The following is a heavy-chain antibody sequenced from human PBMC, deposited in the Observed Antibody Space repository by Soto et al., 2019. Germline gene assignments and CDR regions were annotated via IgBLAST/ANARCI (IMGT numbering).Heavy chain of an antibody. CDR3: ARSIVVVTAADY. D-gene: IGHD2-21*02. CDR1: GYTFTSYA. J-gene: IGHJ4*02. V-gene: IGHV1-3*01. CDR2: LNAGNGNT. Sequence: VQLVQSGAEVKKPGASVKVSCKASGYTFTSYAMHWVRQAPGHSLEWMGWLNAGNGNTKYSQKFQGRVTITRDTPASTAYMELSSMRSEDTAVYYCARSIVVVTAADYWGQGTLVTVSS.